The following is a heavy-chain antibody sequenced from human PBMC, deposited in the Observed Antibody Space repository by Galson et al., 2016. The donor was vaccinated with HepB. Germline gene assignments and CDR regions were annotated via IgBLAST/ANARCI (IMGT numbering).Heavy chain of an antibody. CDR2: INPNSGGT. V-gene: IGHV1-2*02. CDR3: ARGGTSMTMIVVVNGWFDP. Sequence: SVKVSCKASGYTFTGYYMHWVRQAPGQGLXXMGWINPNSGGTNYAQKFQGRVTMTRDTSISTAYMELSRLRSDDTAVYYCARGGTSMTMIVVVNGWFDPWVQGTLVTVSS. D-gene: IGHD3-22*01. CDR1: GYTFTGYY. J-gene: IGHJ5*02.